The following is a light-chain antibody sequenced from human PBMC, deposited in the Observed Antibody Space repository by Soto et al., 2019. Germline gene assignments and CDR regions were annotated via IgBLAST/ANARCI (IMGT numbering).Light chain of an antibody. V-gene: IGLV2-8*01. Sequence: QSALTQPAYVSGSPGQSITISCTGTSSDVGGHNYVSWYQQHPGTAPKLMIYEVTKRPSGVPDRFSGSKSGNTASLTVSGLQAADEADYFCSSFAGNNNLVFGGGTKVTVL. CDR1: SSDVGGHNY. J-gene: IGLJ3*02. CDR3: SSFAGNNNLV. CDR2: EVT.